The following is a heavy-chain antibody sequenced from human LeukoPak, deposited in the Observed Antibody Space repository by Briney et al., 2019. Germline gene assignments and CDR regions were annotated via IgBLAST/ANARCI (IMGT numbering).Heavy chain of an antibody. CDR2: ISSSGSTI. CDR3: ARVAVVPAAIDY. V-gene: IGHV3-11*01. Sequence: GGSLRLSCAASGFTFSDHYMSWIRQAPEKGLEWVSYISSSGSTIYYADSVKGRFTISRDNAKNSLYLQMNSLRAEDTAVYYCARVAVVPAAIDYWGQGTLVTVSS. D-gene: IGHD2-2*01. CDR1: GFTFSDHY. J-gene: IGHJ4*02.